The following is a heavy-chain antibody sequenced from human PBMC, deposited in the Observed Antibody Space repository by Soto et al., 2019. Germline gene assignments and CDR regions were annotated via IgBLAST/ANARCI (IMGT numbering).Heavy chain of an antibody. V-gene: IGHV4-59*01. J-gene: IGHJ6*02. D-gene: IGHD4-17*01. Sequence: SETLSLTCTVSGGSISSYHWSWIRQPPGKGLEWIGYIYYSGSTNYNPSLKSRVTISVDTSKNQFSLKLSSVTAADTAVYYCARRMTTVTTAWGDGMDVWGQGTTVTVSS. CDR3: ARRMTTVTTAWGDGMDV. CDR2: IYYSGST. CDR1: GGSISSYH.